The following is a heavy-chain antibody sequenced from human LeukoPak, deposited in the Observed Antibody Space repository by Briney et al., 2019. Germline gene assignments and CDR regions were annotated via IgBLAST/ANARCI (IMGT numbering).Heavy chain of an antibody. Sequence: GGSLRLSCAASGFTFTSYSMNWVRQAPGKGLEWVSAISGSGGSTYYADSVKGRFTISRDNSKNTLYLQMNSLRAEDTAVYYCAKDLNRFYDYGGNALDYWGQGTLVTVSS. D-gene: IGHD4-23*01. CDR3: AKDLNRFYDYGGNALDY. V-gene: IGHV3-23*01. CDR1: GFTFTSYS. J-gene: IGHJ4*02. CDR2: ISGSGGST.